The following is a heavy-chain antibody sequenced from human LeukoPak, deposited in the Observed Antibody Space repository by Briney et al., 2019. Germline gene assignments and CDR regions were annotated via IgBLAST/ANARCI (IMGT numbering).Heavy chain of an antibody. J-gene: IGHJ4*02. V-gene: IGHV4-59*12. D-gene: IGHD3-10*01. Sequence: SETLSLTCTVSGGSISSYYWSWIRQPPGKGLEWIGSIYYSGSTYYNPSLKSRVTISVDTSKNQFSLKLSSVTAADTAVYYCARDRLWFGELIDYWGQGTLVTVSS. CDR3: ARDRLWFGELIDY. CDR2: IYYSGST. CDR1: GGSISSYY.